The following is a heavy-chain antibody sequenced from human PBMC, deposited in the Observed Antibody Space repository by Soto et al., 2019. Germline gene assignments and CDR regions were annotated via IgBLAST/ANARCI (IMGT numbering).Heavy chain of an antibody. J-gene: IGHJ2*01. V-gene: IGHV4-31*03. CDR1: GGSISSVGYY. D-gene: IGHD4-17*01. CDR3: ARESYGDDWYFDL. CDR2: IYYSGST. Sequence: SETLSLTCTVSGGSISSVGYYWIWLLQHPGKGLEWIGYIYYSGSTYYNPSLKSRVTISVDTSKNQFSLKLSSVTAADTAVYYCARESYGDDWYFDLWGRGTLVTVSS.